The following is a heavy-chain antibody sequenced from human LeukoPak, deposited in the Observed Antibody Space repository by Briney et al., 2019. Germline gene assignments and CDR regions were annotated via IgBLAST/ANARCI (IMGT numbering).Heavy chain of an antibody. J-gene: IGHJ4*02. CDR1: GFSFNSFE. Sequence: GGSLRLSCAASGFSFNSFEMSWVRQAPGRGLEWVSYISSSGSTIYYADSVKGRFTISRDNAKNSLYLQMNSLRAEDTAVYYCARGWYNSGYYCDYWGQGTLVTVSS. CDR2: ISSSGSTI. V-gene: IGHV3-48*03. CDR3: ARGWYNSGYYCDY. D-gene: IGHD6-19*01.